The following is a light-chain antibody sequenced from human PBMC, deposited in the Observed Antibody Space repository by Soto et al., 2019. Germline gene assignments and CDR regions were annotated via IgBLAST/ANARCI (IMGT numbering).Light chain of an antibody. CDR2: GAS. CDR3: QQYHSWPPIT. Sequence: EVVMTQSPGTLSVSPGERATLSCRASESVSTNLAGYQQRPGQAPRLVIYGASTRATGIPARFSGGGSGTEFTLTISSLQSEDFAVYYCQQYHSWPPITFGQGTRLEIK. CDR1: ESVSTN. V-gene: IGKV3-15*01. J-gene: IGKJ5*01.